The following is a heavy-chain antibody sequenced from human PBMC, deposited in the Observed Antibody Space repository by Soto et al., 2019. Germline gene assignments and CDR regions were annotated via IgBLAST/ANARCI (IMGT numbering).Heavy chain of an antibody. V-gene: IGHV1-69*01. Sequence: QVQLVQSGAEVKKPGSLVKVSCKASGGTFSSYAISWVRQAPGQGLEWVGGIIPIFGTAKYAQKFQGRVTITAHESTSTAYMELSSLRSEDTAVYYCATYYYDSSGYYYLAGIWGPGTMVPVSS. CDR2: IIPIFGTA. D-gene: IGHD3-22*01. J-gene: IGHJ3*02. CDR1: GGTFSSYA. CDR3: ATYYYDSSGYYYLAGI.